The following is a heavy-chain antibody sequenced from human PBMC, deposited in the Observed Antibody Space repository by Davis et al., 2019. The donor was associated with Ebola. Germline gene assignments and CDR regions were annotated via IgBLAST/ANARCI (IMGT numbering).Heavy chain of an antibody. D-gene: IGHD4-17*01. V-gene: IGHV4-59*01. CDR3: ARDSFYGDYLTYFDL. CDR1: GGSISVYS. CDR2: IYHSGST. Sequence: MPSETLSLTCTVSGGSISVYSWTWIRQSPWKGLEWIGDIYHSGSTNYNPSLKSRITISVDTSKDQFSLNLSSVTAADTAVYYCARDSFYGDYLTYFDLWGRGTLVTVSS. J-gene: IGHJ2*01.